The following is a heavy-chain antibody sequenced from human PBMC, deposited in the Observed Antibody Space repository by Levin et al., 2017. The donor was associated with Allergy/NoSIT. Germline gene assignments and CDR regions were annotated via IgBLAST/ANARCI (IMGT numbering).Heavy chain of an antibody. V-gene: IGHV3-33*01. CDR3: ARDGGGNGGYDLAFDI. J-gene: IGHJ3*02. CDR1: GFSFNKYG. Sequence: GGSLRLSCEASGFSFNKYGMHWVRQAPGKGLEWVAVIWYDGNKKLYADSVTGRFTISRDDSKNAVYLQTNGLRAEDTAIYYCARDGGGNGGYDLAFDIWGQGTKVTVSS. CDR2: IWYDGNKK. D-gene: IGHD5-12*01.